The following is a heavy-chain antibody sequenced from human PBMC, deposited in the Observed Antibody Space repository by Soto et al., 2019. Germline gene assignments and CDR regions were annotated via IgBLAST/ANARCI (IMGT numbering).Heavy chain of an antibody. J-gene: IGHJ6*03. CDR1: EFTFSGRS. Sequence: EVQLVESGGGLVQPGGSLRLSCAASEFTFSGRSVHWVRQAPGKGLVWVSGIDKVGTDSTYADSVKGRFTSSRDNDKNMVNLQINSLRVEDTAVYYCARGWFGPDVWGKGTTVPVSS. CDR3: ARGWFGPDV. CDR2: IDKVGTDS. D-gene: IGHD3-10*01. V-gene: IGHV3-74*01.